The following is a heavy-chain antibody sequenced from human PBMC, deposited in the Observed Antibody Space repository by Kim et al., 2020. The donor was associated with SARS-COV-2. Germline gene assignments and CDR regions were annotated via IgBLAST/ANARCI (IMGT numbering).Heavy chain of an antibody. CDR2: INCKTGVT. J-gene: IGHJ4*02. V-gene: IGHV1-2*02. Sequence: ASVNVSCKASGYTFSDYHIHWVRQAPGQGLEWMAWINCKTGVTEYAQMFQGRITVTRDTSISTAYTDVSGLMSDDTAVYYCATWIPVPTGRVPYWGQGTLVTVSS. CDR1: GYTFSDYH. CDR3: ATWIPVPTGRVPY. D-gene: IGHD2-2*03.